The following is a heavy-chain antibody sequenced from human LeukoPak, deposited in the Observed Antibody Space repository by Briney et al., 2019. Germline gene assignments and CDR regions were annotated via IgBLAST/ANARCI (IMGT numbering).Heavy chain of an antibody. J-gene: IGHJ4*02. D-gene: IGHD5-12*01. CDR1: GGSISSSNW. V-gene: IGHV4-4*02. Sequence: SGTLSLTCAVCGGSISSSNWWSWVRQPPGKGVEWIGEIYHSGSTNYNPSLKSRVTISVDKSKNQFSLKLSSVTAADTAVYYCASSWISNRPFDYWGQGTLVTVSS. CDR2: IYHSGST. CDR3: ASSWISNRPFDY.